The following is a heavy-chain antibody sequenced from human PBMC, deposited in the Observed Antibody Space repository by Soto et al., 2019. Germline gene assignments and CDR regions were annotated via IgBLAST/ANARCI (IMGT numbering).Heavy chain of an antibody. D-gene: IGHD3-3*01. J-gene: IGHJ4*02. CDR3: ARRGYYDFWSGYYTLSYFDY. CDR1: VGSISSSSYY. Sequence: QLQLQESGPGLVKPSETLSLTCTVSVGSISSSSYYWGWIRQPPGKGLEWIGSIYYSGSTYYNPSLKSRVTISVDTSKNQFSLKLSSVTAADTAVYYCARRGYYDFWSGYYTLSYFDYWGQGTLVTVSS. V-gene: IGHV4-39*01. CDR2: IYYSGST.